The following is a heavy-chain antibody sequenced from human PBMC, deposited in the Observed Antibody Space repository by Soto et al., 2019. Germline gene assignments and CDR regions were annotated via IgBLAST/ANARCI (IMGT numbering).Heavy chain of an antibody. D-gene: IGHD3-22*01. CDR2: IYYSGST. V-gene: IGHV4-61*01. CDR1: GGSVSSGSYY. Sequence: PSETLALTCTVSGGSVSSGSYYWSWIRQPPGKGLEWIGYIYYSGSTNYNPSLKSRVTISVDTSKNQFSLKLSSVTAAYTAVYYCAGAIVVVTDYYGMDVWGQGTTVTVSS. J-gene: IGHJ6*02. CDR3: AGAIVVVTDYYGMDV.